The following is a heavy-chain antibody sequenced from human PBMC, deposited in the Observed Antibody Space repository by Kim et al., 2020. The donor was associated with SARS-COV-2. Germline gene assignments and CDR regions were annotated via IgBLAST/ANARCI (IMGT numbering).Heavy chain of an antibody. J-gene: IGHJ3*02. D-gene: IGHD3-9*01. V-gene: IGHV3-33*05. CDR3: AKSLYGGYYDILTGPPPDAFDI. Sequence: GGSLRLSCAASGFTFSSYGMHWVRQAPGKGLEWVAVISYDGSNKYYADSVKGRFTISRDNSKNTLYLQMNSLRAEDTAVYYCAKSLYGGYYDILTGPPPDAFDIWGQGTMVTVSS. CDR1: GFTFSSYG. CDR2: ISYDGSNK.